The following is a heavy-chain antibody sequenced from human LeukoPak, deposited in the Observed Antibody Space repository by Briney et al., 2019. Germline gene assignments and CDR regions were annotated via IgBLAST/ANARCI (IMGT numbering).Heavy chain of an antibody. V-gene: IGHV3-33*01. Sequence: GRSLRLSCAASGFTFSSYGMHWVRQAPGKGLEWVAVIWYDGSNKYYADSVKGRFTISRDNSKNTLYLQMNSLRAEDTAVYYCARDHGVDTAMVLDYWGRGTLVTVSS. D-gene: IGHD5-18*01. CDR3: ARDHGVDTAMVLDY. J-gene: IGHJ4*02. CDR1: GFTFSSYG. CDR2: IWYDGSNK.